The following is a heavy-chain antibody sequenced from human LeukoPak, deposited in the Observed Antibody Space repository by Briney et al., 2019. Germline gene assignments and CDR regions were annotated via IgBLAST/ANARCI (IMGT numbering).Heavy chain of an antibody. J-gene: IGHJ3*02. D-gene: IGHD4-17*01. CDR2: ISGSGGST. CDR3: VKPGDQDAFDI. V-gene: IGHV3-23*01. CDR1: GFTFSIYS. Sequence: GGSLRLSCAASGFTFSIYSMSWVRQAPGKWLECVSAISGSGGSTYYADSVKGRFTISRDNSKNTLYLQMNSLRAEDTAVYYCVKPGDQDAFDIWGQGTMVTVSS.